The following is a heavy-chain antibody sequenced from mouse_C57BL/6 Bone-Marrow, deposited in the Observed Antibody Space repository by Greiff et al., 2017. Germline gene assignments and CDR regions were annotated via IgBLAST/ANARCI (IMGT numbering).Heavy chain of an antibody. Sequence: QVQLQQPGAELVKPGASVKMSCKASGYTFTSYWITWVKQRPGQGLEWIGDIYPGSGSTNYNEKFKSKATLTVDTSSSTAYMQLSSLTSEDSSVYYCARPYYSNGWYFDVWGTGTTVTVSS. V-gene: IGHV1-55*01. CDR1: GYTFTSYW. CDR3: ARPYYSNGWYFDV. D-gene: IGHD2-5*01. J-gene: IGHJ1*03. CDR2: IYPGSGST.